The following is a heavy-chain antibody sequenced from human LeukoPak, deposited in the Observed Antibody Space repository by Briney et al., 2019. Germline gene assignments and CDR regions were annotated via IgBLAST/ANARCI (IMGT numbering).Heavy chain of an antibody. CDR2: IYYSGST. CDR1: DVSISSSTYY. CDR3: ARHVWGGATFD. Sequence: SETLSLTCTVSDVSISSSTYYWGWIRQPPGKGLEWIGSIYYSGSTYYNSSLKSRVTISVDTSKNQFSLKLSSVTAADTAVYYCARHVWGGATFDWGQGTLVTVSS. D-gene: IGHD1-26*01. V-gene: IGHV4-39*01. J-gene: IGHJ4*02.